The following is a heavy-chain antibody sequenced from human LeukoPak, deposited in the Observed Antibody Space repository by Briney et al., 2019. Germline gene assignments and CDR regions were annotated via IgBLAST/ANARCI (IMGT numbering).Heavy chain of an antibody. CDR3: AKDRWELPQLYYYYMDV. V-gene: IGHV3-30*02. D-gene: IGHD1-26*01. Sequence: GGSLRLSCAASGFTFSSYGMHWVRQAPGKGLEWVAFIRYDGSNKCYADSVKGRFTISRDNSKNTLYLQMNSLRAEDTAVYYCAKDRWELPQLYYYYMDVWGKGTTVTVSS. J-gene: IGHJ6*03. CDR1: GFTFSSYG. CDR2: IRYDGSNK.